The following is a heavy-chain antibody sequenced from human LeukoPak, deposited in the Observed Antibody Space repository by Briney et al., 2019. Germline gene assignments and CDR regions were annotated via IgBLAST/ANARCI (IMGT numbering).Heavy chain of an antibody. V-gene: IGHV4-4*02. J-gene: IGHJ4*02. Sequence: PSETLSLTCAVSGVSISSSNWWSWVRQPPGKGLEWIGEIYHSGSTNYNPSLKSRVTISVDKSKNQFSLKLSSVTAADTAVYYCARWLRSRGYFDYWGQGTLVTVSS. CDR2: IYHSGST. CDR3: ARWLRSRGYFDY. CDR1: GVSISSSNW. D-gene: IGHD6-19*01.